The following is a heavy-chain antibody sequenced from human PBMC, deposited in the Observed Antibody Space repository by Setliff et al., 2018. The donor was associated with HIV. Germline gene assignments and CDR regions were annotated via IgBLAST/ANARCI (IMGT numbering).Heavy chain of an antibody. D-gene: IGHD6-6*01. J-gene: IGHJ5*02. CDR2: INHSGST. CDR3: ARGGRSLAAQTWFDL. CDR1: GGSFSDYY. Sequence: SETLSLTCAVYGGSFSDYYWSWIRQPPGKGLEWIGEINHSGSTNYNPSLKSRVTISVDTSKNQFSLKLSSVTAADTAVYYCARGGRSLAAQTWFDLWGQGTLVTVSS. V-gene: IGHV4-34*01.